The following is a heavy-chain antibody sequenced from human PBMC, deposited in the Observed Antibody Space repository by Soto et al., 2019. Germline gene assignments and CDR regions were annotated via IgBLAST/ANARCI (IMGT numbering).Heavy chain of an antibody. CDR1: GFTFSGSA. CDR3: TQKVGATGYYYGMDV. V-gene: IGHV3-73*01. CDR2: IRSKANSYAT. D-gene: IGHD1-26*01. J-gene: IGHJ6*02. Sequence: PGGSLRLSCAASGFTFSGSAMHWVRQASGKGLEWVGRIRSKANSYATAYAASVKGRFTISRDDSKNTAYLQMNSLKTEDTAVYYCTQKVGATGYYYGMDVWGQGTTVTVSS.